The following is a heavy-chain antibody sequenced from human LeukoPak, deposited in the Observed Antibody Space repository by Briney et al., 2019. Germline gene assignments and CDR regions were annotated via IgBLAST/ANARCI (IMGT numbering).Heavy chain of an antibody. J-gene: IGHJ4*02. CDR3: AKDFPITMVRGVIDY. CDR1: GFSFSSYT. CDR2: ISSTSSDI. V-gene: IGHV3-21*01. D-gene: IGHD3-10*01. Sequence: GGSLRLSCAASGFSFSSYTMNWVRQAPGKGLEWVSSISSTSSDIHYADSVKGRFTISRDNSKNTLYLQMNSLRAEDTAVYYCAKDFPITMVRGVIDYWGQGTLVTVSS.